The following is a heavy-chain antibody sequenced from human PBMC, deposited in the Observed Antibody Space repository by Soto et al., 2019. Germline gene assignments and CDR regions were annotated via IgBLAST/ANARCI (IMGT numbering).Heavy chain of an antibody. CDR2: ISSSSSYI. J-gene: IGHJ3*02. CDR3: ARVNDYIWGSYRYTHAFDI. V-gene: IGHV3-21*01. D-gene: IGHD3-16*02. Sequence: EVQLVESGGGLVKPGGSLRLSCAASGFTFSSYSMNWVRQAPGKGLEWVSSISSSSSYIYYADSVKGRFTISRDNAKNSLYVQMNSLRAEDTAVYYCARVNDYIWGSYRYTHAFDIWGQGTMVTVSS. CDR1: GFTFSSYS.